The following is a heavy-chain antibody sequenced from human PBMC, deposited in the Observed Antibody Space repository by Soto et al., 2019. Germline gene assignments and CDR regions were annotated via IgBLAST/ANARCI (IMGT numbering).Heavy chain of an antibody. D-gene: IGHD6-13*01. CDR1: GFTFSSYA. J-gene: IGHJ4*02. CDR2: ISGSGGST. V-gene: IGHV3-23*01. Sequence: LRLSCAASGFTFSSYAMSWVRQAPGKGLEWVSAISGSGGSTYYADSVKGRFTISRDNSKNTLYLQMNSLRAEDTAVYYCAKGLGSSSSSAPNHYWGQGTLVTVSS. CDR3: AKGLGSSSSSAPNHY.